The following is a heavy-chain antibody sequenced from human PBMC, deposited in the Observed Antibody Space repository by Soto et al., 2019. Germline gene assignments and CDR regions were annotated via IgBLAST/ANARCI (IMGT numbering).Heavy chain of an antibody. V-gene: IGHV1-8*01. CDR1: GYTFTSYD. D-gene: IGHD3-22*01. J-gene: IGHJ4*02. CDR3: ARGYYYDSSGYYLK. CDR2: MNPNSGNT. Sequence: ASVKASCKASGYTFTSYDINWVRQATGQGLEWMGWMNPNSGNTGYAQKFQGRVTMTRNTSISTAYMELSSLRSEDTAVYYCARGYYYDSSGYYLKWGQGTLVTVSS.